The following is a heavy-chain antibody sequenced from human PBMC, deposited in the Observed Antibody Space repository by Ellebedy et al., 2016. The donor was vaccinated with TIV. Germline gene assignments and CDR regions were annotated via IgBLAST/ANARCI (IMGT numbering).Heavy chain of an antibody. CDR2: IQSKADGGTP. Sequence: GESLKISCAAFEFYFGDDWMSWVRQAPGKGLEWVGRIQSKADGGTPDYAAPVKGRFIIARDDSKNTLYLQMNSLKTEDTAVYSCTTGLWFGAYFTDYWGQGALVTVSS. J-gene: IGHJ4*02. D-gene: IGHD3-10*01. V-gene: IGHV3-15*01. CDR1: EFYFGDDW. CDR3: TTGLWFGAYFTDY.